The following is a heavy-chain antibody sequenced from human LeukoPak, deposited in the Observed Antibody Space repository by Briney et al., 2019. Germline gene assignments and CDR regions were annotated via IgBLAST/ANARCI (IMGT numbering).Heavy chain of an antibody. V-gene: IGHV1-18*01. J-gene: IGHJ4*02. CDR1: GYTFTSYG. CDR2: ISAYNGNT. CDR3: AREVWFGELSERTLDY. Sequence: GASVKVSCKASGYTFTSYGISWVRQAPGQGLEWMGWISAYNGNTNCAQKLQGRVTMTTDTSTSTAYMELRSLRSDDTAVYYCAREVWFGELSERTLDYWGQGTLVTVSS. D-gene: IGHD3-10*01.